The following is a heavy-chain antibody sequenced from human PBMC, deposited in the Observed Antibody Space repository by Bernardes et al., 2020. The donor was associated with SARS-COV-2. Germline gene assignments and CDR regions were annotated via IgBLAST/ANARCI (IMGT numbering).Heavy chain of an antibody. V-gene: IGHV5-51*01. J-gene: IGHJ3*02. CDR1: GYSFTTYW. CDR2: IYPGDSDT. Sequence: GESLKISCKGSGYSFTTYWIVWVRQMPGKGLEWMGIIYPGDSDTRYSPSFQGQVTISVDKSINTAYLQWSSLKASDTAMYYCATPWKSSAFDIWGQGTMVTVSS. D-gene: IGHD1-1*01. CDR3: ATPWKSSAFDI.